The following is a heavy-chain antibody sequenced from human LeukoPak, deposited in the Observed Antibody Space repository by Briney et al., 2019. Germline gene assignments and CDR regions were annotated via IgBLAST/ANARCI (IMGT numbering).Heavy chain of an antibody. Sequence: GASVKVSCKASGYTFTDYYLHWVRQAPGQGLEWMGWINPNSGGTNYAQKFQGRVTMTRDTSISTAYMELSWLRSDDTAVYYCARDFTGGLRAATGAFDYWGLGTLFTVSS. CDR1: GYTFTDYY. CDR3: ARDFTGGLRAATGAFDY. D-gene: IGHD6-13*01. V-gene: IGHV1-2*02. CDR2: INPNSGGT. J-gene: IGHJ4*02.